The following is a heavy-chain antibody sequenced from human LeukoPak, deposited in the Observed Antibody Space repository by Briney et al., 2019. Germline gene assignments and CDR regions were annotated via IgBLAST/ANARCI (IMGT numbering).Heavy chain of an antibody. V-gene: IGHV4-34*01. CDR2: INHSGST. CDR3: ARGPYYYGSGSYCRGFDY. CDR1: GGSFSGYY. J-gene: IGHJ4*02. D-gene: IGHD3-10*01. Sequence: SETLSLTCAVYGGSFSGYYWSWIRQPPGKGLEWIGEINHSGSTNYNPSLKSRVTISVDTSKNQFSLKLSSVTAADTAVYYCARGPYYYGSGSYCRGFDYWGQGTLVTVSS.